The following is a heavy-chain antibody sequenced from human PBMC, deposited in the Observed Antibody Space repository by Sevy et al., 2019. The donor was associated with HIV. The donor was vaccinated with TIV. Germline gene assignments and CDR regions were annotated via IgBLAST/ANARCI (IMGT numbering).Heavy chain of an antibody. Sequence: GGSLRLSCAASGFTFSSYAMSWVRQAPGKGLEWVSAISGSGGSTYYADSVKGRFTISRDNSKNSLYLQMNSLRAEDTAVYYCAKDPLLWFGELLAYPYFDYWGQGTLVTVSS. CDR3: AKDPLLWFGELLAYPYFDY. CDR1: GFTFSSYA. CDR2: ISGSGGST. D-gene: IGHD3-10*01. V-gene: IGHV3-23*01. J-gene: IGHJ4*02.